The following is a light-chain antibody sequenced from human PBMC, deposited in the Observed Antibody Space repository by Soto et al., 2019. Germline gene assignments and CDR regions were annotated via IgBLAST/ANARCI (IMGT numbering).Light chain of an antibody. Sequence: EIVLTQSPGTLSLPPGERATLSYSASQSVSNNYLAWYQQKHGQAPRLLIYGASNRATGIPDRFSGSGTGTDFTLTISRLEPEDFAVYYCQQYGSSGTFGQGTKVDIK. CDR3: QQYGSSGT. V-gene: IGKV3-20*01. CDR2: GAS. J-gene: IGKJ1*01. CDR1: QSVSNNY.